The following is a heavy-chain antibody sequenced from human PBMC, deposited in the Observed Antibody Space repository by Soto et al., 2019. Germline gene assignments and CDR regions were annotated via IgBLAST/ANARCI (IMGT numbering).Heavy chain of an antibody. J-gene: IGHJ6*03. Sequence: QVQLVQSGAEVKKPGASVTVSCRSSGDTFNDYYIHWVRQAPGQGLEWMGWINPNGGVTKYAQKFQGWVTMTRDTSIRTVYMQLSRLRSDDTAGYYWARESGGATATLDYYYFYMDVWGTGTTVTVSS. CDR3: ARESGGATATLDYYYFYMDV. CDR2: INPNGGVT. V-gene: IGHV1-2*04. D-gene: IGHD5-12*01. CDR1: GDTFNDYY.